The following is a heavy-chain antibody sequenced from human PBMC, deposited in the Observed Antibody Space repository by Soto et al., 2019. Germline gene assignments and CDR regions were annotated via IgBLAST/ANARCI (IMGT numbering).Heavy chain of an antibody. CDR3: ARDSYYNILTGYSGGGFDP. Sequence: QVQLVQSGAEVKKPGASVKVSCNASGYTFTSYAMHWVRQAPGQRLEWMGWINAGNGNTKYSQKFQGRVTITRDTSATTAYMELRGLIFEDTAVYYCARDSYYNILTGYSGGGFDPWGQGTLVTVSS. CDR1: GYTFTSYA. J-gene: IGHJ5*02. CDR2: INAGNGNT. D-gene: IGHD3-9*01. V-gene: IGHV1-3*01.